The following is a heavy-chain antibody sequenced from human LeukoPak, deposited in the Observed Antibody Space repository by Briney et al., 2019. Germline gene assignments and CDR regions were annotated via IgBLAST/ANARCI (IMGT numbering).Heavy chain of an antibody. CDR2: INSDGSGT. CDR1: GFTFSSYW. Sequence: PGGSLRLSCAASGFTFSSYWFHWVRHAPGKGLVWVSRINSDGSGTTYADSVKGRFTISRDNSKNTLYLQVNSLRAEDTAVYYCARGPSGYHNTGGQGTLATVSS. D-gene: IGHD5-12*01. CDR3: ARGPSGYHNT. V-gene: IGHV3-74*01. J-gene: IGHJ4*02.